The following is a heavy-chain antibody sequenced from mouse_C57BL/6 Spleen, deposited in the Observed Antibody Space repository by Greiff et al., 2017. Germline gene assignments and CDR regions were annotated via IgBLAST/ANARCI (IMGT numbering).Heavy chain of an antibody. CDR1: GYTFTSYW. V-gene: IGHV1-72*01. D-gene: IGHD2-5*01. J-gene: IGHJ2*01. Sequence: QVQLQQSGAELVKPGASVKLSCKASGYTFTSYWMHWVKQRPGRGLEWIGRIDPNSGGTKYNEKFKSKATLTVDKPSSTAYMQLSSLTSEDSAVYYCAREGDISNYVGGYFDYWGQGTTLTVSS. CDR2: IDPNSGGT. CDR3: AREGDISNYVGGYFDY.